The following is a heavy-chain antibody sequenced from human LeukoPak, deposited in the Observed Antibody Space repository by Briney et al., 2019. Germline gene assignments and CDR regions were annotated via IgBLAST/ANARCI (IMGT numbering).Heavy chain of an antibody. J-gene: IGHJ4*02. CDR1: GFTFSSYS. CDR3: ARARLWFGEMPFDY. CDR2: ISSSSSYI. D-gene: IGHD3-10*01. V-gene: IGHV3-21*01. Sequence: GGSLRLSCAASGFTFSSYSMNWVRQAPGKGLEWVSSISSSSSYIYYADSVKGRFTISRDNAKNSLYLQMNSLRAEDTAVYYCARARLWFGEMPFDYWGQGTLVTVSS.